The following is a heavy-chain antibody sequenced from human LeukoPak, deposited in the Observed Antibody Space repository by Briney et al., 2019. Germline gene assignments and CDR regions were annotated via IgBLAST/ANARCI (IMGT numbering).Heavy chain of an antibody. D-gene: IGHD3-10*01. CDR3: AKDRPYYYGSGSYHPDVDY. Sequence: QAGGSLRLSCAASGFNFSSYAMSWLRQAAGKGLEWVSALSGSGGSTYYADSVKGRFAISRDNSKNTLYLQMNSLRAEDTAVYYCAKDRPYYYGSGSYHPDVDYWGQGTLVTVSS. V-gene: IGHV3-23*01. CDR1: GFNFSSYA. CDR2: LSGSGGST. J-gene: IGHJ4*02.